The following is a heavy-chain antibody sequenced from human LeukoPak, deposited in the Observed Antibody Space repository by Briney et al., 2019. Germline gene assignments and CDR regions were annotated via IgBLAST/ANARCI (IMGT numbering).Heavy chain of an antibody. Sequence: PGGTLRLSCAASAFNFDDYAMHWVRHPPGKGLEWVSGISWNSGSIGYADSVKGRFTISRDNAKNSLYLQMNSLRAEDTAVYYCARGDVNWGSGYYFDYWGQGTLVTVSS. V-gene: IGHV3-9*01. CDR1: AFNFDDYA. J-gene: IGHJ4*02. D-gene: IGHD7-27*01. CDR3: ARGDVNWGSGYYFDY. CDR2: ISWNSGSI.